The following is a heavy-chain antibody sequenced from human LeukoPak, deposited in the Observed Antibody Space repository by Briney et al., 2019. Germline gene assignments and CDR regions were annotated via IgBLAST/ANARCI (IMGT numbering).Heavy chain of an antibody. Sequence: ASVKVSCKASGGTFSSYAISWVRQAPGQGLEWMGRIIPILGIANYAQKFQGRVTITADKSTSTAYMELSSLRSEDTAVYYCARGGPRDYYDSSGDDAFDIWGQGTMVTVSS. D-gene: IGHD3-22*01. CDR2: IIPILGIA. CDR1: GGTFSSYA. J-gene: IGHJ3*02. V-gene: IGHV1-69*04. CDR3: ARGGPRDYYDSSGDDAFDI.